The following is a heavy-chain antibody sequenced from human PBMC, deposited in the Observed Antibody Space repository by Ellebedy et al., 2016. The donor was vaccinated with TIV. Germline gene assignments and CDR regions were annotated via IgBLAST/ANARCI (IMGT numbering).Heavy chain of an antibody. J-gene: IGHJ4*02. CDR3: ARERTLYLDF. CDR2: ISHDGSNL. D-gene: IGHD2-2*02. V-gene: IGHV3-30-3*01. CDR1: EFPFSSHA. Sequence: GGSLRLYCAASEFPFSSHAMHWVRQAPGKGLEWVAGISHDGSNLYYADSLKGRFTISRDNSKTTLYLQMTSPGVDDTAIYYCARERTLYLDFWGRGTLITVSS.